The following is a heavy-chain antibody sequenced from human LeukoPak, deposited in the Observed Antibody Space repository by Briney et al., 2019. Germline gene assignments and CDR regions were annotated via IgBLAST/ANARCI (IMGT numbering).Heavy chain of an antibody. CDR2: IYYSGST. J-gene: IGHJ4*02. Sequence: TSETLSLTCTVSGXSISSYYWSWIRQPPGKGLEWIGYIYYSGSTNYNPSLKSRVTISVDTSKNQFSLKLSSVTAADTAVYYCARDGDYGDYVGFDYWGQGTLVTVSS. CDR3: ARDGDYGDYVGFDY. D-gene: IGHD4-17*01. CDR1: GXSISSYY. V-gene: IGHV4-59*01.